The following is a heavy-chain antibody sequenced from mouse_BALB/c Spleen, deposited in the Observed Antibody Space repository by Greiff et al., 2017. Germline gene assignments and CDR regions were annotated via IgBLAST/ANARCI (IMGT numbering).Heavy chain of an antibody. V-gene: IGHV5-6-5*01. CDR2: ISSGGST. CDR3: ARGEVGITTVVALYYFDY. CDR1: GFTFSSYA. D-gene: IGHD1-1*01. Sequence: EVQRVESGGGLVKPGGSLKLSCAASGFTFSSYAMSWVRQTPEKRLEWVASISSGGSTYYPDSVKGRFTISRDNARNILYLQMSSLRSEDTAMYYYARGEVGITTVVALYYFDYWGQGTTLTVSS. J-gene: IGHJ2*01.